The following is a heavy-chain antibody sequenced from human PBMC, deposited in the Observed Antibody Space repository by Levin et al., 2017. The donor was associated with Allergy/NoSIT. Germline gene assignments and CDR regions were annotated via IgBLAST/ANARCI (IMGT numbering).Heavy chain of an antibody. J-gene: IGHJ4*02. V-gene: IGHV3-33*01. D-gene: IGHD3-3*01. Sequence: GGSLRLSCAASGFTFSSYGMHWVRQAPGKGLEWVAVIWYDGSNKWYADSVKGRFTISRDTSQNTLYLQMNSLRAEDTAVYYCARDFGFSPDYWGQGTLVTVSS. CDR3: ARDFGFSPDY. CDR2: IWYDGSNK. CDR1: GFTFSSYG.